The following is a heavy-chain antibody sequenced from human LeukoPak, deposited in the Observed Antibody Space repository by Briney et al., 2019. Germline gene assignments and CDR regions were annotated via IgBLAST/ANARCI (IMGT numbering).Heavy chain of an antibody. CDR3: ARGPGATSPPFDY. D-gene: IGHD5-24*01. CDR1: DGSFSGYY. CDR2: INHSGST. V-gene: IGHV4-34*01. Sequence: SETLSLTCAVYDGSFSGYYWSWIRQPPGKGLEWIGEINHSGSTNYNPSLKSRVTISVDTSKNQFSLKLSSVTAADTAVYYCARGPGATSPPFDYWGQGTLVTVSS. J-gene: IGHJ4*02.